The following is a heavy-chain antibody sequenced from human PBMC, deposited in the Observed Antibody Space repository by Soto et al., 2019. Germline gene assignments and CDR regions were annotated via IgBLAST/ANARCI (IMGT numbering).Heavy chain of an antibody. V-gene: IGHV4-39*01. CDR3: ARHSYSSGWDRGHFDF. D-gene: IGHD6-19*01. Sequence: PSETLSLTCTVSGGSISSSSYYWGWIRQPPGKGLEWIGSIYYSGSTYYNPSLKSRVTISVDTSKNQFSLKLSSVTAADTAVYYCARHSYSSGWDRGHFDFWGQGTLVTVSS. J-gene: IGHJ4*02. CDR2: IYYSGST. CDR1: GGSISSSSYY.